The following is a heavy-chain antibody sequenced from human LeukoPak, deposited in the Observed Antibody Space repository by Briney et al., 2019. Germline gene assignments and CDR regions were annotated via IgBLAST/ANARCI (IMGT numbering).Heavy chain of an antibody. J-gene: IGHJ4*02. CDR3: AKDMAVATRVGFSSPFDY. D-gene: IGHD5-12*01. V-gene: IGHV3-9*01. CDR1: GFTFDDYA. CDR2: IGWNSGSI. Sequence: GGSLRLSCAASGFTFDDYAMHWVRQAPGKGLEWVSGIGWNSGSIGYADSVKGRFTISRDNAKNSLYLQMNSLRAEDTALYYCAKDMAVATRVGFSSPFDYWGQGTLVTVSS.